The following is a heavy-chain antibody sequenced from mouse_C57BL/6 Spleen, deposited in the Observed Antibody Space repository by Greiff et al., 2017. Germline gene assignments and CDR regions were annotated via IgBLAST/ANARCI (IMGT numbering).Heavy chain of an antibody. Sequence: QVQLQQPGAELVKPGASVKLSCKASGYTFTSYWMQWVKQRPGQGLEWIGEIAPSDSYTNYNQKFKGKATLTVDTSSSTAYMQLSILTSEDSAVYYCARGGDRAYWGQGTLVTVSA. CDR1: GYTFTSYW. V-gene: IGHV1-50*01. CDR2: IAPSDSYT. J-gene: IGHJ3*01. D-gene: IGHD2-14*01. CDR3: ARGGDRAY.